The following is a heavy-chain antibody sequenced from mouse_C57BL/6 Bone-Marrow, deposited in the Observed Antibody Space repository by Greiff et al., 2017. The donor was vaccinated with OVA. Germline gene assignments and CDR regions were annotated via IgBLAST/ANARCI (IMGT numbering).Heavy chain of an antibody. D-gene: IGHD2-4*01. Sequence: VQLQQPGAELVRPGSSVKLSCKASGYTFTSYWMHWVKQRPIQGLEWIGNIDPSDSETHYNQKFKDKATLTVDKSSSTAYMQLSSLTSEDSAVYYCARRGGLRGYAMDYWGQGTSVTVSS. V-gene: IGHV1-52*01. J-gene: IGHJ4*01. CDR1: GYTFTSYW. CDR3: ARRGGLRGYAMDY. CDR2: IDPSDSET.